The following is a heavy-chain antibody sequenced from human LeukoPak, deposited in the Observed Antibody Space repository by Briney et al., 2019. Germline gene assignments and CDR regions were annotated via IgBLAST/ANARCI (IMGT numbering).Heavy chain of an antibody. CDR3: ARLDTAMDYSAFDI. CDR1: GVTLRSYA. Sequence: GGSLRLSCAASGVTLRSYAMSWVRRAPGKGLEWVAVISYDGSNKYYADSVKGRFTISRDNSKNTLYLQMNSLRAEETAVYYCARLDTAMDYSAFDIWGQGTMVTVSS. CDR2: ISYDGSNK. D-gene: IGHD5-18*01. J-gene: IGHJ3*02. V-gene: IGHV3-30*03.